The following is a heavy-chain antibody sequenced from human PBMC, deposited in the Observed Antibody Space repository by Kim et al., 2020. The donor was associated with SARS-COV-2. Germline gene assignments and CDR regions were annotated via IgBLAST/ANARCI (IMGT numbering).Heavy chain of an antibody. CDR2: IYYSGST. CDR3: ARSRGYGLNWFDP. V-gene: IGHV4-59*13. J-gene: IGHJ5*02. CDR1: GGSISSYY. D-gene: IGHD5-18*01. Sequence: SETLSLTCTVSGGSISSYYWSWIRQPPGKGLEWIGYIYYSGSTNYNPSLKSRVTISVDTSKNQFSLKLSSVTAADTAVYYCARSRGYGLNWFDPWGQGTLVTVSS.